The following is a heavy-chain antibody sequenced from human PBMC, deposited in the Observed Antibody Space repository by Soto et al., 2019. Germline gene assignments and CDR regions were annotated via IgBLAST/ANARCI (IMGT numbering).Heavy chain of an antibody. D-gene: IGHD3-10*01. Sequence: SETLSLTCGVSGVSLTSGNWWTWVRQSPQRGLEYIGEIFHDGTANYYPSFERRVAMSVDTSRNQFSLKLTSVTAADTAVYFCARLVYDTRLNYMYFDFWGPGTLVTVSS. CDR2: IFHDGTA. CDR3: ARLVYDTRLNYMYFDF. CDR1: GVSLTSGNW. V-gene: IGHV4-4*02. J-gene: IGHJ4*02.